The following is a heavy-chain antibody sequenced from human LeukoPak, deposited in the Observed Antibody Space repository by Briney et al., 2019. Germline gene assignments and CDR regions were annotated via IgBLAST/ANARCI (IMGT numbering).Heavy chain of an antibody. J-gene: IGHJ3*02. CDR2: IKEDGSEK. CDR1: GFTFASSW. Sequence: GGSLRLSCVVSGFTFASSWMTWVRQAPGKGLEWVANIKEDGSEKHYVDSVKGRFTISRDNAKNSLYLQMNSLRAENTAVYYCAREPGIGYAFDIWGQGTMVTVSS. D-gene: IGHD3-10*01. V-gene: IGHV3-7*01. CDR3: AREPGIGYAFDI.